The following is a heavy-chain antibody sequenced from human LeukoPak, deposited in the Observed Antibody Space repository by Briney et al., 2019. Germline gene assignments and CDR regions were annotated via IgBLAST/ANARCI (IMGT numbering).Heavy chain of an antibody. CDR1: GFIFSDFY. J-gene: IGHJ4*02. V-gene: IGHV3-74*01. D-gene: IGHD2-15*01. CDR3: ARDAYCSGGSCYPLTFDY. Sequence: GGSLRLSCEASGFIFSDFYMLWFRQSPGTGLVSVSRITSDGSGTTYADSVKGRFTISRDNAKNSLYLQMNSLRAEDTAVYYCARDAYCSGGSCYPLTFDYWGQGTLVTVSS. CDR2: ITSDGSGT.